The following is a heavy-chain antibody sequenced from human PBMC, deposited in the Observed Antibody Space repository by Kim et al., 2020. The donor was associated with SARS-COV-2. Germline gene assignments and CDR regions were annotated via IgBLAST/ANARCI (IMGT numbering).Heavy chain of an antibody. D-gene: IGHD3-10*01. CDR3: ARRYGSGTFDP. V-gene: IGHV5-51*01. CDR2: IYPGDSDT. CDR1: GYSFTNYW. Sequence: ESLKISCKGSGYSFTNYWIGWVRQMPGKSLELMGIIYPGDSDTRYSPSFQGQVTISADKSISTAYLQWSSLKASDTAMFYCARRYGSGTFDPWGQGTLVTVSS. J-gene: IGHJ5*02.